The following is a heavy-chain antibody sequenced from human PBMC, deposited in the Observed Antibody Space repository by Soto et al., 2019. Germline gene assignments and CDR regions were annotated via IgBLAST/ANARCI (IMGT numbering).Heavy chain of an antibody. Sequence: ASVKVSCKASGYTFTSYGISWVRQAPGQGLEWMGWISAYNGNTNYAQKLQGRVTMTTDTSTSTAYMELRSLRSDDTAVYYCAREGGTTFLDYYYYYMDVWGKGTTVTVSS. D-gene: IGHD1-7*01. J-gene: IGHJ6*03. V-gene: IGHV1-18*01. CDR3: AREGGTTFLDYYYYYMDV. CDR2: ISAYNGNT. CDR1: GYTFTSYG.